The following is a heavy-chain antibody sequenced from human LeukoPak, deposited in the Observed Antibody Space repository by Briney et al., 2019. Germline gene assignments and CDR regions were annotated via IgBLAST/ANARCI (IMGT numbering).Heavy chain of an antibody. V-gene: IGHV1-69*02. Sequence: SVKVSCKASGGTFSSYTISWVRQAPGQGLEWMGRIIPILGIANYAQKFQGRVTITADKSTSTAYMELSSLRSEDTAVYYCAGTYSSGSANYYYYYGMDVWGQGTTVTVSS. CDR3: AGTYSSGSANYYYYYGMDV. CDR2: IIPILGIA. D-gene: IGHD6-19*01. CDR1: GGTFSSYT. J-gene: IGHJ6*02.